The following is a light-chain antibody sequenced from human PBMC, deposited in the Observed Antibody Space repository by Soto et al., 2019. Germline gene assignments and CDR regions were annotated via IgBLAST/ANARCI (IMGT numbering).Light chain of an antibody. CDR2: DNN. CDR1: SSDVGGYNY. Sequence: QSALTQPPSASGSPGQSVTISCTGSSSDVGGYNYVSWYQQHPGKAPKLMIYDNNERPSGIPDRFSGSRSGTSATLGITGLQTGDEADYYCGTWDSSLSAVVFGGGTKVTVL. CDR3: GTWDSSLSAVV. V-gene: IGLV1-51*01. J-gene: IGLJ2*01.